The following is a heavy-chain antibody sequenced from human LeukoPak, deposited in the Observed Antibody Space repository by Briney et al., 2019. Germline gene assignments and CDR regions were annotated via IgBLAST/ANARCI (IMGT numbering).Heavy chain of an antibody. CDR2: MSPDSGYT. Sequence: ASVKVSCKASGYTFTSYDINWVRQAPGQGLEWMGWMSPDSGYTGYAQTFQGRVTLTRNTSVSTAFMELSGLRSEDTAVYYCEIYTGYDSFWGQGTLVTVSS. V-gene: IGHV1-8*01. CDR3: EIYTGYDSF. J-gene: IGHJ4*02. D-gene: IGHD5-12*01. CDR1: GYTFTSYD.